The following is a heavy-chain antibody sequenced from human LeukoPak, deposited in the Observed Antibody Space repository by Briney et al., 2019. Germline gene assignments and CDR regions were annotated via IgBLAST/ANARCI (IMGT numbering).Heavy chain of an antibody. CDR2: INPSGGST. D-gene: IGHD2-2*02. J-gene: IGHJ5*02. V-gene: IGHV1-46*03. Sequence: VASVKVSCKASGYTFTSYYMHWVRQASGQGLEWMGIINPSGGSTSYAQKFQGRVTMTRDTSTSTVYMELSSLRSEDTAVYYCARDLEVPAAINNWFDPWGQGTLVTVSS. CDR3: ARDLEVPAAINNWFDP. CDR1: GYTFTSYY.